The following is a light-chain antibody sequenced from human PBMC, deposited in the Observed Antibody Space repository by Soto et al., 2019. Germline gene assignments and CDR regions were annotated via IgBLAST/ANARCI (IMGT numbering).Light chain of an antibody. Sequence: QSALTQPPSASGFPGQSVTISCTGTSSDVGYYDYVSWYQQHPGKAPKLVIYEVTERPSGVPDRVSASKSGNTASLTVSGLRAEDEADYYCSSYAGSNNFVFGSGTKVTVL. CDR2: EVT. J-gene: IGLJ1*01. CDR1: SSDVGYYDY. CDR3: SSYAGSNNFV. V-gene: IGLV2-8*01.